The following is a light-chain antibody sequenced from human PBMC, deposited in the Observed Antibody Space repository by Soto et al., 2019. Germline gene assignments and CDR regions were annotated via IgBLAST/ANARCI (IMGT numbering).Light chain of an antibody. Sequence: EILMTQSPATRSVSPGERAALSCRASQYIRSSVAWYQQKPGQAPRLLIYGASTRATGIPARFRGSGSGTDFTLSISSLEPEDFAVYYCQQRTDRPPWTFGQGTKVDIK. J-gene: IGKJ1*01. CDR1: QYIRSS. V-gene: IGKV3D-15*01. CDR2: GAS. CDR3: QQRTDRPPWT.